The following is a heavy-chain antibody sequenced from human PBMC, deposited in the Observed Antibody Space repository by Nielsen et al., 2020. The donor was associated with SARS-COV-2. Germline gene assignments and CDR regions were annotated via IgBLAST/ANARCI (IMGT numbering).Heavy chain of an antibody. D-gene: IGHD1-26*01. V-gene: IGHV3-48*01. Sequence: GGSLRLSCAASGFTFSSYSMNWVRQAPGKGLEWVSYISSSGSTIYHADSVKGRFTISRDNAKNSLYLQMNSLKAEDTAVYYCARPLGGSPGYWGQGTLVTVPS. CDR2: ISSSGSTI. J-gene: IGHJ4*02. CDR3: ARPLGGSPGY. CDR1: GFTFSSYS.